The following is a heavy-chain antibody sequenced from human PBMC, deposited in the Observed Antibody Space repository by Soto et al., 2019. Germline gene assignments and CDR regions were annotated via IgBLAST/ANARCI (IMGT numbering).Heavy chain of an antibody. J-gene: IGHJ6*02. V-gene: IGHV4-34*01. CDR2: INHSGST. Sequence: SETLSLTCAVYGGSFSGYYWSWIRQPPGKGLEWIGEINHSGSTNYNPSLKSRVTISVDTSKNQFSLKLSSVTAADTAVYYCARWGKGYCSGGSCYGDPYYYYYYGMDVWGQGTTVTVSS. D-gene: IGHD2-15*01. CDR1: GGSFSGYY. CDR3: ARWGKGYCSGGSCYGDPYYYYYYGMDV.